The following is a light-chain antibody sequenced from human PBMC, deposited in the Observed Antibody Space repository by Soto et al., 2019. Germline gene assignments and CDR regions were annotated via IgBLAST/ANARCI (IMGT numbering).Light chain of an antibody. CDR1: KSDIGVYDF. J-gene: IGLJ1*01. Sequence: QSVLTQPPSASGPPGQSVTISCTGTKSDIGVYDFVSWYQHHPGKAPRLIIYEVVQRPSGVPDRFSGSKSGNTASLTVSGLQAADKADYFCKSYAGSNTYVFGSGTKVTVL. CDR3: KSYAGSNTYV. V-gene: IGLV2-8*01. CDR2: EVV.